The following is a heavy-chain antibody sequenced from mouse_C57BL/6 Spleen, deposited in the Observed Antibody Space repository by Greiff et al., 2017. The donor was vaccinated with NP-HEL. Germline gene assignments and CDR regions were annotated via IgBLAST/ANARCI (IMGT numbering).Heavy chain of an antibody. V-gene: IGHV1-26*01. CDR2: INPNNGGT. D-gene: IGHD1-1*01. Sequence: EVQLQQSGPELVKPGASVKISCKASGYTFTDYYMNWVKQSHGKSLEWIGDINPNNGGTSYNQKFKGKATLTVDKSSSTAYMELRSLTSEDSAVYYCAGVYYGSSYVDYWGQGTTLTVSS. CDR3: AGVYYGSSYVDY. CDR1: GYTFTDYY. J-gene: IGHJ2*01.